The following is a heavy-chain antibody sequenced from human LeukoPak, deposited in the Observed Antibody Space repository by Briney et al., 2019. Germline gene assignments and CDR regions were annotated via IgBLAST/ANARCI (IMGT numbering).Heavy chain of an antibody. J-gene: IGHJ4*02. Sequence: PSETLSLTCIVSGGSISSGDYYWGWLRQPPGKGLEWIGTIYYSGDTYYSPSLKSRVTVSVDTSKNQFSLRLSSVTASDTAVYYCARHQSSGSYYLAFDYWGQGTLVTVSS. CDR2: IYYSGDT. CDR1: GGSISSGDYY. CDR3: ARHQSSGSYYLAFDY. V-gene: IGHV4-39*01. D-gene: IGHD1-26*01.